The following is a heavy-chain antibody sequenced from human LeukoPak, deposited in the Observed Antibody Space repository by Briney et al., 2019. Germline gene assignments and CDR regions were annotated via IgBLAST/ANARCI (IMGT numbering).Heavy chain of an antibody. CDR2: IYHSGST. Sequence: ASETLSLTCTVSGYSISSGYYWGWIRQPPGKGLEWIGSIYHSGSTYYNPSLKSRVTISVDTSKNQFSLKLSSVTAADTAVYYCARGVNFGGVIVILGRAAYYFDYWGQGTLVTVSS. CDR3: ARGVNFGGVIVILGRAAYYFDY. J-gene: IGHJ4*02. CDR1: GYSISSGYY. V-gene: IGHV4-38-2*02. D-gene: IGHD3-16*02.